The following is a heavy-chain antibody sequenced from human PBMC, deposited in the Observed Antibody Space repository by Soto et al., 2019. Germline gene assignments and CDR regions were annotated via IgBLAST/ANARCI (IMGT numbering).Heavy chain of an antibody. V-gene: IGHV3-74*01. J-gene: IGHJ4*02. D-gene: IGHD6-19*01. CDR3: VRGEGGWETY. CDR2: INSDGSST. Sequence: EVPLMESGGGLVQPGGALRPSWAASGFTFSSYWMHWVRQAPGKGLVCVSRINSDGSSTTYADSVKGRFTISRDNAKNTLYLQMNRLRAEDTAVYYCVRGEGGWETYWGQGTLVTVSS. CDR1: GFTFSSYW.